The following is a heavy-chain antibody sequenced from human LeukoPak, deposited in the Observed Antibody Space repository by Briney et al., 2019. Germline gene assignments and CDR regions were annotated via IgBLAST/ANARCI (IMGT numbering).Heavy chain of an antibody. CDR2: IIPIFGTA. CDR1: GGTFSSYA. D-gene: IGHD3-22*01. CDR3: ASTYYDSSGYYNEGTLDY. J-gene: IGHJ4*02. V-gene: IGHV1-69*01. Sequence: SVKVSCKASGGTFSSYAVSWVRQTPGQGLECMGGIIPIFGTANYAQKFQGRVTITADESTSTAYMELSSLRSEDTAVYYCASTYYDSSGYYNEGTLDYWGQGTLVTVSS.